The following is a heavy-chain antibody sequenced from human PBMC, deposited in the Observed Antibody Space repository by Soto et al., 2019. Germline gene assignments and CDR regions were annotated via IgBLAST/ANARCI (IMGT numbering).Heavy chain of an antibody. J-gene: IGHJ4*02. V-gene: IGHV1-46*01. CDR1: GYTFTSYY. Sequence: ASVKVSCKASGYTFTSYYMHWVRQANGQGLEWMGIINPIGGSTIYAQKFQGRVTMTRDTSTSTVYMELSSLRSEDTAVYYCARGSTIAARSLTEVDYWAEDILLTVSS. D-gene: IGHD6-6*01. CDR3: ARGSTIAARSLTEVDY. CDR2: INPIGGST.